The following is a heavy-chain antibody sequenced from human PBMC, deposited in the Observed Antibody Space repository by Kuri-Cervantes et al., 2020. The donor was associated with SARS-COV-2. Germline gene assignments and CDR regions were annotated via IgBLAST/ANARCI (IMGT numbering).Heavy chain of an antibody. Sequence: SVKVSCRASGGTFSSYTISWVRQAPGQGLEWMGRIIPILGIANYAQKFQGRVTITADESTSTAYMELSSLRSEDTAVYYCARASDPKLITYYFDYWGQGTLVTVSS. CDR3: ARASDPKLITYYFDY. D-gene: IGHD4-23*01. J-gene: IGHJ4*02. CDR2: IIPILGIA. V-gene: IGHV1-69*02. CDR1: GGTFSSYT.